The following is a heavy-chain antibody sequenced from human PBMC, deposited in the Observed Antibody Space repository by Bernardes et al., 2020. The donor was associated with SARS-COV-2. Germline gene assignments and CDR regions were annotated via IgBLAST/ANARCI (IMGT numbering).Heavy chain of an antibody. D-gene: IGHD2-2*01. J-gene: IGHJ5*02. V-gene: IGHV3-48*03. CDR3: ARDLMFTNLRCSSTSCYGENWFDP. Sequence: GGSLRLSCAASGFTFSSYEMNWVRQAPGKGLEWVSYISSSGSTIYYADSVKGRFTISRDNAKNSLYLQMNSLRAEDTAVYYCARDLMFTNLRCSSTSCYGENWFDPWGQGTLVTVSS. CDR2: ISSSGSTI. CDR1: GFTFSSYE.